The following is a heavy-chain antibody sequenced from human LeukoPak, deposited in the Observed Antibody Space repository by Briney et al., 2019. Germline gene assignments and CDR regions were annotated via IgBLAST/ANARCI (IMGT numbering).Heavy chain of an antibody. CDR1: GFTFHDYA. V-gene: IGHV3-9*01. CDR2: LSWNAANI. J-gene: IGHJ4*02. Sequence: GRSLRLSCAASGFTFHDYAMHWVRQAPGKGLEWVSGLSWNAANIGYAESVRGRFTISRDNAGNSLYLQMNSLRPEDTALYYCAKALGSTVTTRTYFDYWGQGTLVTVSS. CDR3: AKALGSTVTTRTYFDY. D-gene: IGHD4-17*01.